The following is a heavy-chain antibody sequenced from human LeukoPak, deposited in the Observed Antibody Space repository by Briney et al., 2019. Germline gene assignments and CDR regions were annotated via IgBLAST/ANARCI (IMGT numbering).Heavy chain of an antibody. CDR3: ARGLIVATTNDYFDY. CDR1: GGSFSGYY. Sequence: PSETLSLTCAVYGGSFSGYYWSWIRQPPGKGLEWIGEINHSGCTNYNPSLKSRVTISVDTSKNQFSLKLSSVTAADTAVYYCARGLIVATTNDYFDYWGQGTLVTVSS. D-gene: IGHD5-12*01. CDR2: INHSGCT. J-gene: IGHJ4*02. V-gene: IGHV4-34*01.